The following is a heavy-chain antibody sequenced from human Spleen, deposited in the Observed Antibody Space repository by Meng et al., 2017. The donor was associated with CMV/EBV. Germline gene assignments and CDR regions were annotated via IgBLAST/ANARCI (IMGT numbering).Heavy chain of an antibody. Sequence: GESLKISCAASGFPFNTFTMSWLRQAPGKGLEWVAGISSSGDTTYYADSVQGRFISSRDNSRNTLFLQMNSLRADDSAVYYCAKGLVVVVVIFDSWGQGTLVTVSS. CDR3: AKGLVVVVVIFDS. D-gene: IGHD2-15*01. V-gene: IGHV3-23*01. CDR1: GFPFNTFT. J-gene: IGHJ4*02. CDR2: ISSSGDTT.